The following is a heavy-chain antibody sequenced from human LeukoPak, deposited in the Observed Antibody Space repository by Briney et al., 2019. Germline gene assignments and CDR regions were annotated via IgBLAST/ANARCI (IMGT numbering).Heavy chain of an antibody. Sequence: SETLSLTCTVSGGSISSGSYYWSWVRQPAGKGREWIGRIYTSGSTNYNPSLKSRVTISVETSKNQFSLKLSSVTAADTAVYYCAREEQWLVRSFDYWGQGTLVTVSS. CDR1: GGSISSGSYY. J-gene: IGHJ4*02. CDR2: IYTSGST. V-gene: IGHV4-61*02. D-gene: IGHD6-19*01. CDR3: AREEQWLVRSFDY.